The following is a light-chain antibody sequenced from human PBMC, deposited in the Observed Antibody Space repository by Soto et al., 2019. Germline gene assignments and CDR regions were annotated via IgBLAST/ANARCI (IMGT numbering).Light chain of an antibody. CDR3: ATWDDSLSGYV. CDR1: SSNIGSNY. J-gene: IGLJ1*01. Sequence: QSVLTQPPSASGTPGQRVIISCSGSSSNIGSNYVSWYQQLPGAAPKLLIYRNIQRPSGVPERFSGSKSGTSASLAISGLRSEDEADFYCATWDDSLSGYVLGTGTQLTVL. V-gene: IGLV1-47*01. CDR2: RNI.